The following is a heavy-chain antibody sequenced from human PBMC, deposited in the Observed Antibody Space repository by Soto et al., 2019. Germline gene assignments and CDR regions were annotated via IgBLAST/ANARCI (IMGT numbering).Heavy chain of an antibody. CDR1: GYTFCNYG. CDR2: INTGSGYT. V-gene: IGHV1-18*01. J-gene: IGHJ4*02. Sequence: QVPLVESGAEGEKPWSSVKIFCKTSGYTFCNYGISWVRQAPGQGLEWMGWINTGSGYTNYAHDRVTMTKDASTYTAYLEVTSLRSDDTAIYYCARDRVYTGGSDADYWGQGTLVTVSS. D-gene: IGHD2-8*02. CDR3: ARDRVYTGGSDADY.